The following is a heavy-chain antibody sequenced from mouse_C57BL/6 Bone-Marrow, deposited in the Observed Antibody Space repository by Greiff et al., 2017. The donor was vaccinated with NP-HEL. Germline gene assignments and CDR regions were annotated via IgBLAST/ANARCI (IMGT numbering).Heavy chain of an antibody. CDR2: ISNGGGST. J-gene: IGHJ4*01. Sequence: EVQLVESGGGLVQPGGSLKLSCAASGFTFSDYYMYWVRQTPEKRLEWVAYISNGGGSTYYPDTVKGRFTISRDNAKNTLYLQMSRLKSEDTAMYYCASPPMDYWGQGTSVTVSS. CDR3: ASPPMDY. CDR1: GFTFSDYY. V-gene: IGHV5-12*01.